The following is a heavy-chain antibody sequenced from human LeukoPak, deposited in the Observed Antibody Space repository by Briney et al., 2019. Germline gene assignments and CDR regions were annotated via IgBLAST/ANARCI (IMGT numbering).Heavy chain of an antibody. CDR1: GFTFSCYA. D-gene: IGHD3-10*01. Sequence: GGSLRLSCAASGFTFSCYAMSWVRQAPGKGLEWVSAISGSGGSTYYADSVKGRFTTSRDNSKNTLYLQMNSLRAEDTAVYYCAKDWAYYYGSGSYYSDYWGQGTLVTVSS. J-gene: IGHJ4*02. V-gene: IGHV3-23*01. CDR2: ISGSGGST. CDR3: AKDWAYYYGSGSYYSDY.